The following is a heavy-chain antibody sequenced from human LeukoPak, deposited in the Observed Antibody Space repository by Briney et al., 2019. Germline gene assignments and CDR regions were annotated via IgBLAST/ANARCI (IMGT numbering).Heavy chain of an antibody. Sequence: GGSLRLSCAASGFTLSSYAMSWVRQAPGKGLEWVSAISGSGGSTYYADSVKGRFIISRDNSKNTLYLQMNSLRAEDTAVYYCAKLSQGSYGPFDYWGQGTLVTVSS. D-gene: IGHD5-18*01. CDR3: AKLSQGSYGPFDY. V-gene: IGHV3-23*01. CDR2: ISGSGGST. J-gene: IGHJ4*02. CDR1: GFTLSSYA.